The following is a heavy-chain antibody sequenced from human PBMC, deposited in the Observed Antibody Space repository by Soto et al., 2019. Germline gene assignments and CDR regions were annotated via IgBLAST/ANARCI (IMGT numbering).Heavy chain of an antibody. CDR1: GGSVSNDAYY. CDR2: IYHSGST. CDR3: ARLGIGWEFPFDY. V-gene: IGHV4-61*08. J-gene: IGHJ4*02. D-gene: IGHD1-26*01. Sequence: QVQLQESGPGLVKPSETLSLTCIVSGGSVSNDAYYWSWIRQPPGKGLEWIGYIYHSGSTYYNPSLKRRVTISADTSANQFSRKVSSVTAADTAVYYCARLGIGWEFPFDYWGQGTLVNVSS.